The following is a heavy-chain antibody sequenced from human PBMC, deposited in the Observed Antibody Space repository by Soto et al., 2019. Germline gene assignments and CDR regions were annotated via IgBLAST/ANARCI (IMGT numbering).Heavy chain of an antibody. V-gene: IGHV3-74*01. D-gene: IGHD2-2*01. J-gene: IGHJ3*02. Sequence: LRLSCAASGFTFSSYWMHWVRQAPGKGLVWVSRINIDGTSTSYADSVKGRFTISRDNAKNTLYLQMSSLRAEDTAVYYCAECCSSTVDIWGQGTMVTVSS. CDR2: INIDGTST. CDR3: AECCSSTVDI. CDR1: GFTFSSYW.